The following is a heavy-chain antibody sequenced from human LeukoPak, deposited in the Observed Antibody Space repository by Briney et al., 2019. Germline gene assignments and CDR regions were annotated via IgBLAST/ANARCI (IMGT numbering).Heavy chain of an antibody. J-gene: IGHJ5*02. V-gene: IGHV4-34*01. Sequence: YPAETLSLTCAVYGVSFCGYYWSWLRQPPGKGLEWIGEINHSGSTNYNPSLKSRVTISVDTSKNQFSLKLSSVTAADTAVYYCARGRRYCSSTSCYTWFDPWGQGTLVTVSS. CDR1: GVSFCGYY. CDR2: INHSGST. CDR3: ARGRRYCSSTSCYTWFDP. D-gene: IGHD2-2*02.